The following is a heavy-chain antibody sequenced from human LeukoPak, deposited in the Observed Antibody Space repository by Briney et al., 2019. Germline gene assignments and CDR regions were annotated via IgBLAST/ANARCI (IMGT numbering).Heavy chain of an antibody. D-gene: IGHD4-11*01. J-gene: IGHJ6*03. Sequence: SETLSLTCSVSDDSITMYYWTWIRQPPGKGLEWIGYVDHTGSTNFNPSLNGRVSISRDTSKNLFSLRLRSVTAADTAVYFRARGRVSSSTWYSTYYYYFYMDVWGKGTTVTVSS. CDR2: VDHTGST. V-gene: IGHV4-59*01. CDR3: ARGRVSSSTWYSTYYYYFYMDV. CDR1: DDSITMYY.